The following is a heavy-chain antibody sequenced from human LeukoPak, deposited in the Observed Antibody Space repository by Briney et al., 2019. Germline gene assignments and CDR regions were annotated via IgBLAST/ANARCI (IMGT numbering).Heavy chain of an antibody. V-gene: IGHV5-51*01. D-gene: IGHD5-18*01. J-gene: IGHJ4*02. CDR1: GYIFTSYW. CDR3: ARQTAMGRSGDY. CDR2: IDPSDSET. Sequence: GESLKISCKASGYIFTSYWIGWVRRLPGKGLEWMGIIDPSDSETRYTPSFQGQVTISADKSLTTAYLQWNSLKASDTAMYYCARQTAMGRSGDYWGQGTLVTVSS.